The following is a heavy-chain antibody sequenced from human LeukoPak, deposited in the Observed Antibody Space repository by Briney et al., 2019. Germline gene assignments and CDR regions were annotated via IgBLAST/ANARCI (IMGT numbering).Heavy chain of an antibody. J-gene: IGHJ3*02. V-gene: IGHV1-2*02. CDR1: RYTLTCYH. Sequence: ASVKVSCKASRYTLTCYHMHWVRQAPGQGLEWMGCINPNSGGTKYAQRFQGRVTINRDRSIRTAYVELSRLAYEDTAVYYCARNIWFGESADAFDIWGEGTMGTVSS. CDR3: ARNIWFGESADAFDI. CDR2: INPNSGGT. D-gene: IGHD3-10*01.